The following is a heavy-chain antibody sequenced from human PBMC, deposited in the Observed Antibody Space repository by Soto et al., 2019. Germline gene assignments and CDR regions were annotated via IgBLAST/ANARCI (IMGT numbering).Heavy chain of an antibody. D-gene: IGHD4-17*01. Sequence: EVQLLESGGGLVQPGGSLRLSCAASGFTFASYTLSWVRQAPGKGLEWVSGITGRGDDTFYADTVKGRITVSRDNSKNTLFLQMNSLRAEDTAVYYCARGDDYGDLRAFDLWGRGTMVAVS. CDR2: ITGRGDDT. V-gene: IGHV3-23*01. CDR1: GFTFASYT. CDR3: ARGDDYGDLRAFDL. J-gene: IGHJ3*01.